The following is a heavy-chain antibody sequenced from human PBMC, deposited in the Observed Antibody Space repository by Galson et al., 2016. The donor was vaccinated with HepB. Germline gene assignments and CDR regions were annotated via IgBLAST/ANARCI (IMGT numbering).Heavy chain of an antibody. V-gene: IGHV3-30*18. D-gene: IGHD3-10*01. Sequence: SLRLSCAVSAFTFSSYGMHWVRQAPGKGLGWVAIISYDGSNIYYADSVKGRFTISRDNSKNTLYLQMNSLRAEDTAVYYCAKSSGTYYTLIDYWVQGTLVTVSS. CDR3: AKSSGTYYTLIDY. CDR2: ISYDGSNI. J-gene: IGHJ4*02. CDR1: AFTFSSYG.